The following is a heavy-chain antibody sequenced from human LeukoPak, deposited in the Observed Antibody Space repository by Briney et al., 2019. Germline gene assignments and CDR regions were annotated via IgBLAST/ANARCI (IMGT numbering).Heavy chain of an antibody. Sequence: PSETLSLTCAVSGGSISSGGYSWSWIRRPPGKGLEWIGYIYHSGSTYYNPSLESRVTISVDRSKNQFSLKLSSVTAADTAVYYCARGVAAAGTVGERFDPWGQGTLVTVSS. CDR1: GGSISSGGYS. D-gene: IGHD6-13*01. V-gene: IGHV4-30-2*01. CDR3: ARGVAAAGTVGERFDP. CDR2: IYHSGST. J-gene: IGHJ5*02.